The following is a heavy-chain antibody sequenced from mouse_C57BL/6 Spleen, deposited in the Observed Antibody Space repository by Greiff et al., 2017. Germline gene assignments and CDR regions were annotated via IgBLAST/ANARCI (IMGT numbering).Heavy chain of an antibody. V-gene: IGHV5-4*03. CDR2: ISDGGSYT. J-gene: IGHJ4*01. Sequence: EVKLMESGGGLVKPGGSLKLSCAASGFTFSSYAMSWVRQTPEKRLEWVATISDGGSYTYYPDNVKGRFTISSDNAKNNLYLQMSHLKSEDTAMYYCARGGNYVGYYAMDYWGQGTSVTVSS. CDR3: ARGGNYVGYYAMDY. CDR1: GFTFSSYA. D-gene: IGHD2-1*01.